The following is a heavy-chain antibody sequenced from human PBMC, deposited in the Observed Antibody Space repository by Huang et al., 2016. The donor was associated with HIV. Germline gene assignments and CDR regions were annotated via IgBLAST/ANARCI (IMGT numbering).Heavy chain of an antibody. CDR1: GGSVSSGSYY. D-gene: IGHD6-19*01. CDR3: AREMAARPGFDY. V-gene: IGHV4-61*01. CDR2: IYYSGST. Sequence: QVQLQESGPGLVKPSETLSLTCTVSGGSVSSGSYYWSWIRQPPGKGLEWIGYIYYSGSTNYNPSLKSRVTISVDTSKSQYSLKLSYVTAADTAVYYCAREMAARPGFDYWGQGTLVTVSS. J-gene: IGHJ4*02.